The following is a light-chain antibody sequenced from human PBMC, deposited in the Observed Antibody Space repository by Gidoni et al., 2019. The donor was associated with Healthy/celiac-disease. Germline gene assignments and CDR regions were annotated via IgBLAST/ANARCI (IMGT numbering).Light chain of an antibody. V-gene: IGLV3-1*01. CDR2: QDS. CDR1: KLGDKY. Sequence: SYELTQPPSVSVSPGQTASITCSGDKLGDKYACWYQQKPGQSPVLVIYQDSKRPSGIPERFSGSNSGNTATLTISGTQAMDEAVYYCQAWDSPVFGGGTKLTVL. J-gene: IGLJ2*01. CDR3: QAWDSPV.